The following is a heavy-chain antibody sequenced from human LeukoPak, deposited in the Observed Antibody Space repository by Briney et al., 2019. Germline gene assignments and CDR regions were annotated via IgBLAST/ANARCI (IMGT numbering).Heavy chain of an antibody. CDR2: ITSSSSYA. D-gene: IGHD5-24*01. CDR3: ARLLEPATGYYMDV. CDR1: GFTFSTYN. Sequence: GGSLRLSCEASGFTFSTYNMNWVRQAPGKRLEWVSSITSSSSYAFYADSVKGRFTISRDNARNSLYLQMNSLRADDTAVYYCARLLEPATGYYMDVWGKGTTVTISS. V-gene: IGHV3-21*01. J-gene: IGHJ6*03.